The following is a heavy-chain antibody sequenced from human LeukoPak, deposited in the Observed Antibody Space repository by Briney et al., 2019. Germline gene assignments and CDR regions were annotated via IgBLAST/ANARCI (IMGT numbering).Heavy chain of an antibody. CDR3: ARHPNDYGDLRFDY. CDR1: GGSIRSYY. J-gene: IGHJ4*02. Sequence: PSETLSLTCTVSGGSIRSYYGSWIRQPPGTGLEWIGYIYYSGYTNYNPSLKSRVTISVDTSKNQFSLKLSSVTAADTAVYYCARHPNDYGDLRFDYWGQGTLVTVSS. D-gene: IGHD4-17*01. CDR2: IYYSGYT. V-gene: IGHV4-59*08.